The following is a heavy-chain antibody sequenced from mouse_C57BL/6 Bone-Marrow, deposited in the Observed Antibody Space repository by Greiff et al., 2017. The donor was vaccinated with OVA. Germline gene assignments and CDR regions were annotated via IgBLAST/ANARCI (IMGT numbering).Heavy chain of an antibody. CDR1: GFNIKDDY. CDR2: IDPENGDT. J-gene: IGHJ2*01. V-gene: IGHV14-4*01. D-gene: IGHD3-2*02. CDR3: TRVDSSGYVDYFDY. Sequence: EVKLQESGAELVRPGASVKLSCTASGFNIKDDYMHWVKQRPEQGLEWIGWIDPENGDTEYASKFQGKATITADTSSNTAYLQLSSLTSEDTAVYYCTRVDSSGYVDYFDYWGQGTTLTVSS.